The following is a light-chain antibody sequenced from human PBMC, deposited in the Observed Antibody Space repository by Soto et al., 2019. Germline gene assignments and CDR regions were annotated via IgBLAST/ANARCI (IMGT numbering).Light chain of an antibody. CDR3: QQLSNWPRT. CDR2: DAS. CDR1: QSVSSS. Sequence: EIVLTQSPATLSLSPGERATLSCRASQSVSSSLAWYQQKPGQAPRLLIYDASNRATGIPARFSGSGSGTDFTLTISSLEPEDFAVYYCQQLSNWPRTFGQGTKLEIK. V-gene: IGKV3-11*01. J-gene: IGKJ2*01.